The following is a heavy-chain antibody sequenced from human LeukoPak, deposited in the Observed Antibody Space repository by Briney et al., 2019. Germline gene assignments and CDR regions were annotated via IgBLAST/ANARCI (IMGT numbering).Heavy chain of an antibody. CDR3: ARDRTPYCSSTSCPRTTDY. J-gene: IGHJ4*02. Sequence: ASVKVSCKASGYTFTNYGIIWVRQAPGQGLEWMGWISAYNGNTNYAQKLQGRVTMTTDISTSTAYMELRSLRSDDTAVYYCARDRTPYCSSTSCPRTTDYWGQGTLVTVSS. D-gene: IGHD2-2*01. V-gene: IGHV1-18*01. CDR2: ISAYNGNT. CDR1: GYTFTNYG.